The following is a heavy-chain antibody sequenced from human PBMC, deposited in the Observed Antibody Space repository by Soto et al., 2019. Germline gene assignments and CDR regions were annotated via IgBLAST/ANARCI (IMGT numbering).Heavy chain of an antibody. J-gene: IGHJ4*02. CDR1: GYAFTSYG. CDR2: ISAYNGNT. V-gene: IGHV1-18*04. Sequence: ASVKVSCKASGYAFTSYGISWVAQAPVQGLEWMGWISAYNGNTNYAQKLQGRVTMTTDTSTSTAYMELRSLRSDDTAVYYCARGMYSSSYSHSDHWGEGTRVTVAS. CDR3: ARGMYSSSYSHSDH. D-gene: IGHD6-13*01.